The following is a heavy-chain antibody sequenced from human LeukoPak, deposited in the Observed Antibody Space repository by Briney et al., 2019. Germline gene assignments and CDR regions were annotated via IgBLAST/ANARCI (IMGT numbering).Heavy chain of an antibody. CDR2: IHYRGST. CDR1: GGSISSSSYY. J-gene: IGHJ3*01. CDR3: ARTMSGNSYPLVDAFDL. V-gene: IGHV4-39*01. Sequence: SGTLSLTCTVSGGSISSSSYYWGWIRQPPGKGLEWIASIHYRGSTYYNSSLKSRVTISVDTSKNQFSLKLRSATAADTAVYYCARTMSGNSYPLVDAFDLWGQGTMVTVSS. D-gene: IGHD1-26*01.